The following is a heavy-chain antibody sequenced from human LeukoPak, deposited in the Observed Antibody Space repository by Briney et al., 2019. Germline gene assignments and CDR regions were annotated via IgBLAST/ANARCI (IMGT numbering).Heavy chain of an antibody. D-gene: IGHD3-10*01. Sequence: SQTLSLAWSVAGRSINSQYSSWIRQPAGKLLEWNVYIFNNGNTNYNPPIARRVTMLVDTSRAEFFLMLRSVPAADTAIYYCASRPDDTTWYGGFDYWSQGTLVTVSS. J-gene: IGHJ4*02. CDR1: GRSINSQY. CDR2: IFNNGNT. CDR3: ASRPDDTTWYGGFDY. V-gene: IGHV4-59*11.